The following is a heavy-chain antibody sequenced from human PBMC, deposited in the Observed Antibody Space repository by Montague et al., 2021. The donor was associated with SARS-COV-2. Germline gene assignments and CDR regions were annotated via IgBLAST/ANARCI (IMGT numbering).Heavy chain of an antibody. D-gene: IGHD3-10*01. CDR3: ARPLWDAFDI. CDR1: GFTFSSYS. J-gene: IGHJ3*02. Sequence: SLRLSCAASGFTFSSYSMNWVRQAPGKGLEWVSSISNSSSYIYYADSVKGRFTISRDNPKNSLYLQMNSLRAEDTAVYYCARPLWDAFDIWGQGTMVTVSS. CDR2: ISNSSSYI. V-gene: IGHV3-21*01.